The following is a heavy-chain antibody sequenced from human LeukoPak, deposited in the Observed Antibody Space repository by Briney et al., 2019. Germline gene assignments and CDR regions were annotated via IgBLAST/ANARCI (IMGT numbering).Heavy chain of an antibody. J-gene: IGHJ4*02. Sequence: PGGSLRLSCAASGFTFSSYSMNWVRQAPGKGLEWVSSISSSSSYIYYADSVKGRFTISRDNAKKSLYLQMNSLRAEDTAVYYCASVGISGYSYCPGEFDYWGQGTLVTVSS. CDR2: ISSSSSYI. D-gene: IGHD5-18*01. CDR1: GFTFSSYS. CDR3: ASVGISGYSYCPGEFDY. V-gene: IGHV3-21*01.